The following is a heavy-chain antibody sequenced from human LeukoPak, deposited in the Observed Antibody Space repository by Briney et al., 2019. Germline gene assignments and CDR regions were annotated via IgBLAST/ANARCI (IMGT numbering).Heavy chain of an antibody. V-gene: IGHV5-51*01. J-gene: IGHJ4*02. CDR3: ARLPGIVATIERYFDY. Sequence: KCGESLKISCKGSGYSFTSYWIGWVRQMPGKGLEWMGIIYPGDSDTRYSPSFQGQVTISADKSISTAYLQWSSLKASDTAMYYCARLPGIVATIERYFDYWGQGTLVTVSS. CDR2: IYPGDSDT. CDR1: GYSFTSYW. D-gene: IGHD5-12*01.